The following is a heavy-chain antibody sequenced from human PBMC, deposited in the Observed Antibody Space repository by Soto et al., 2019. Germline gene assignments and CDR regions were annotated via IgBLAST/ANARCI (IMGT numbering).Heavy chain of an antibody. D-gene: IGHD7-27*01. CDR2: IYYSGST. J-gene: IGHJ6*02. CDR1: AGSTSTILYH. Sequence: SETLPLSCTVSAGSTSTILYHGGRIRQPPGKGLEWIGSIYYSGSTYYNPSLKSRVTISVDTSKNQFSLKLSSVTAADTAVYYCARDSTGEDYYYGMDVWGQGTTVS. CDR3: ARDSTGEDYYYGMDV. V-gene: IGHV4-39*01.